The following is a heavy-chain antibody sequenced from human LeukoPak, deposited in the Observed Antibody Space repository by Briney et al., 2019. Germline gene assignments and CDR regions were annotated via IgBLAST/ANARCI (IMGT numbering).Heavy chain of an antibody. J-gene: IGHJ4*02. CDR1: GISISSYY. V-gene: IGHV4-59*01. D-gene: IGHD3-10*01. Sequence: SETLSLTCTVSGISISSYYWSWIRQPPGKGLEWIGYIYYSGSTNYNPSLKSRVTKSVDTSKNQFSLKLSSVTAADTAVYYCARGPGVSGVITSYYFDYWGQGTLVTVSS. CDR3: ARGPGVSGVITSYYFDY. CDR2: IYYSGST.